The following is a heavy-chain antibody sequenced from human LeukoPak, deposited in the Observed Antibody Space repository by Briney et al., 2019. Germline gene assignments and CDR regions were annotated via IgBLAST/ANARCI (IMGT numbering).Heavy chain of an antibody. CDR1: EYTFTGYY. J-gene: IGHJ4*02. V-gene: IGHV1-2*02. CDR2: INPNSGGT. Sequence: ASVKVSCKASEYTFTGYYMHWVRQAPGQGLEWMGWINPNSGGTNYAQKFQGRVTMTRDTSISTGYMELSRLTSDDTALYYCARGGPSRGSGFYYFDSWGQGTPVTVSS. CDR3: ARGGPSRGSGFYYFDS. D-gene: IGHD6-19*01.